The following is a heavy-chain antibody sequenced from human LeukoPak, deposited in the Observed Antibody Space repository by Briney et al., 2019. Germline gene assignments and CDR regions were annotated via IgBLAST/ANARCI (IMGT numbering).Heavy chain of an antibody. CDR2: INPSGGST. D-gene: IGHD3-16*01. J-gene: IGHJ5*02. V-gene: IGHV1-46*01. Sequence: ASVKVSCKASGYTFTSYYMHWVRQAPGQGLEWMGIINPSGGSTSYAQKLQGRVTMTTDTSTSTAYMELRSLRSDDTAVYYCATGIGWFDPWGQGTLVTVSS. CDR3: ATGIGWFDP. CDR1: GYTFTSYY.